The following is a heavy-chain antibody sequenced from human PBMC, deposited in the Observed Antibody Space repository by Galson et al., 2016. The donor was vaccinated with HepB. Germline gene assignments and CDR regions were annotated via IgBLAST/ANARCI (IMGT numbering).Heavy chain of an antibody. CDR3: AHQDRYDSYVY. V-gene: IGHV2-5*02. CDR2: IYWDDDK. D-gene: IGHD3-22*01. CDR1: GFSLSTSGVG. Sequence: PALVKPTQTLTLTCTFSGFSLSTSGVGVGWIRQPPGKALEWLALIYWDDDKRYSPSLKSRLTITKDTSKTQVVLTVTNMDPVDTATYYCAHQDRYDSYVYWGQGTLVTVSS. J-gene: IGHJ4*02.